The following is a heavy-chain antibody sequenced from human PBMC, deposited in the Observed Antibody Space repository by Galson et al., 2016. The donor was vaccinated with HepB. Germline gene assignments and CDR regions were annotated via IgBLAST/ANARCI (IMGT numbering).Heavy chain of an antibody. J-gene: IGHJ4*02. CDR3: ARGNPCSGGACYLDY. V-gene: IGHV3-33*01. CDR1: GFSFSSYG. CDR2: IWDDGSNK. Sequence: SLRLSCAASGFSFSSYGMHWVRQAPGKGLEWVAVIWDDGSNKYYADSVKGRFTISRDNYKNTLYLQMNSLRAEDTAVYYCARGNPCSGGACYLDYWGQGTLGTVS. D-gene: IGHD2-15*01.